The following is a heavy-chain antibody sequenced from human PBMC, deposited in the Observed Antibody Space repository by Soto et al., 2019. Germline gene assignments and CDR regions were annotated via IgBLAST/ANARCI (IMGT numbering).Heavy chain of an antibody. Sequence: GGSLRLSCAASVFTFDGYAMDWVRQAPGKGLEWVSGISWNRGSIGYADSVKGRFTISRDNAKNSLYMQMNSLRAEDTALYYCAKDIARSSAPPSNWFHTWGQGTLVTVSS. CDR2: ISWNRGSI. CDR1: VFTFDGYA. CDR3: AKDIARSSAPPSNWFHT. J-gene: IGHJ5*02. D-gene: IGHD6-6*01. V-gene: IGHV3-9*01.